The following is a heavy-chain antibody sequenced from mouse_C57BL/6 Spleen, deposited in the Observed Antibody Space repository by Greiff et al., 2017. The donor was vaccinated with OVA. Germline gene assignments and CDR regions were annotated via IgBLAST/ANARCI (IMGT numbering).Heavy chain of an antibody. CDR1: GYTFTSYW. V-gene: IGHV1-52*01. J-gene: IGHJ2*01. Sequence: VKLQQPGAELVRPGSSVKLSCKASGYTFTSYWMHWVKQRPIQGLEWIGNIDPSDSETHYNQKFKDKATLTVDKSSSTAYMQLSSLTSEDSAVYYCARAGYGGYYFDYWGQGTTLTVSS. CDR2: IDPSDSET. CDR3: ARAGYGGYYFDY. D-gene: IGHD2-10*02.